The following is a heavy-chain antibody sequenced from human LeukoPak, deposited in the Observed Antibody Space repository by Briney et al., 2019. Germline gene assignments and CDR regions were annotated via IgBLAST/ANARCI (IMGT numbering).Heavy chain of an antibody. CDR3: SRGRWSYYFYY. CDR1: GFTFDDYA. J-gene: IGHJ4*02. D-gene: IGHD6-13*01. Sequence: GGSLRLSCAASGFTFDDYAMHWVRQAPGKGLEWVSGISWNSGSIGYADSVKGRFTISRDNAKNSLYLQMNSLRAEDTALYCCSRGRWSYYFYYWGQGTLVTVSS. CDR2: ISWNSGSI. V-gene: IGHV3-9*01.